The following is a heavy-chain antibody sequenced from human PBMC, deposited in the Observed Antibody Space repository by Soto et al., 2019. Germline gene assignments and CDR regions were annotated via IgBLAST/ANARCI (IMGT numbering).Heavy chain of an antibody. CDR1: GYPVTAYY. Sequence: QLHLVQSGAVVKKPGASVTVSCSASGYPVTAYYMHWVRQAPGRGLEWMGGINPATGAAKYTQTLGGRVTLGGDASARTVCMELGALTSEDTPCFFWGGGGGVGVAGSAAFDMWGQGTLVTVSS. D-gene: IGHD3-3*01. CDR2: INPATGAA. J-gene: IGHJ3*02. CDR3: GGGGGVGVAGSAAFDM. V-gene: IGHV1-2*02.